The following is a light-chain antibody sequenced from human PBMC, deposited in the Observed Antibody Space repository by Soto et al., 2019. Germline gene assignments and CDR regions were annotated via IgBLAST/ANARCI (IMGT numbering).Light chain of an antibody. CDR3: QQLSNWPRVT. CDR2: DAS. V-gene: IGKV3-11*01. CDR1: QSVSSY. Sequence: EIVLTQSPATLSLSPGERATLSCRASQSVSSYLAWYQQKPGQAPRLLIYDASNSATGIPARFSGSGSGTDFTLTISSLEPEDFAVYCCQQLSNWPRVTFGPGTKLDIK. J-gene: IGKJ3*01.